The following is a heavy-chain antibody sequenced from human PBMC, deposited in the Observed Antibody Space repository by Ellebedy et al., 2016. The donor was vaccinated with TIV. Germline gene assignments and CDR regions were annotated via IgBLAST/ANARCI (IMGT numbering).Heavy chain of an antibody. V-gene: IGHV3-7*01. CDR2: IKQDGSVQ. CDR1: GFTLSTHW. D-gene: IGHD1-14*01. Sequence: GESLKISCAASGFTLSTHWMSWVRQAPGKGLEWVASIKQDGSVQFYVNSVRGRFTISRDNSKTSTYLQMNSLRAEDKAVYYCARWAYVNSWYHLDYWGQGTLVTVSS. J-gene: IGHJ4*02. CDR3: ARWAYVNSWYHLDY.